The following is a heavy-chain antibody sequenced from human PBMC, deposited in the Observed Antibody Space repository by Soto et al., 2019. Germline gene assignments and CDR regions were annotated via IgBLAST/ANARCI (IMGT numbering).Heavy chain of an antibody. CDR2: IYHSGST. J-gene: IGHJ6*02. Sequence: QVQLQEPGPGLVKPSGTLSLTCAVSGGSISSSNWWSWVRQPPGKGLEWIGEIYHSGSTNYNPSLKGRVTISVDKSKNQFSLKLSSVTAADTAVYYCASVRGGYYYAMDVWGQGTTVTVSS. CDR3: ASVRGGYYYAMDV. CDR1: GGSISSSNW. V-gene: IGHV4-4*02. D-gene: IGHD3-10*02.